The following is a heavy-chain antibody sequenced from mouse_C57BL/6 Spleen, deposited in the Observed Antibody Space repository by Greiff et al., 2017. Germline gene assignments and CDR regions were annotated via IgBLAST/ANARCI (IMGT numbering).Heavy chain of an antibody. CDR2: IDPEDGET. J-gene: IGHJ2*01. CDR1: GFNIKDYY. D-gene: IGHD1-1*01. V-gene: IGHV14-2*01. CDR3: ARNYYGSSPHYFDY. Sequence: EVQLQESGAELVKPGASVKLSCTASGFNIKDYYMHWVKQRTEQGLEWIGRIDPEDGETKSAPKFQGKATITADTSSNTAYLQLSSLTSDDTAFYYCARNYYGSSPHYFDYWGQGTTLTVSS.